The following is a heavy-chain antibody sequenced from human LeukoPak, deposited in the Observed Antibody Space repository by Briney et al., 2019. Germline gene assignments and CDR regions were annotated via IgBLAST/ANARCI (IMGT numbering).Heavy chain of an antibody. CDR2: IYHSGST. CDR3: ARDRLRWLVTLGFDP. V-gene: IGHV4-30-2*01. D-gene: IGHD6-19*01. J-gene: IGHJ5*02. CDR1: GGSISSGGYY. Sequence: PSQTLSLTCTVSGGSISSGGYYWSWIRQPPGKGLEWIGYIYHSGSTYYNPSLKSRVTISVDTSKNQFSLKLSSVTAADTAVYYCARDRLRWLVTLGFDPWGQGTLVTVSS.